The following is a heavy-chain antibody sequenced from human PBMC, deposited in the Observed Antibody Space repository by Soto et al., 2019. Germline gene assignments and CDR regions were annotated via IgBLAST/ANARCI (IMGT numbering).Heavy chain of an antibody. Sequence: QLQLQESGPGLVKPSETLSLTCTVSGGSISSSSYYWGWIRQPPGKGLEWIGSIYYSGSTSYNPPLKSRLTISVDQSKNQFSLKLSSVTAADTAVYYCARHGDIVVVPAASLFDYWVQGTLVTVSS. CDR2: IYYSGST. J-gene: IGHJ4*02. D-gene: IGHD2-2*01. CDR1: GGSISSSSYY. CDR3: ARHGDIVVVPAASLFDY. V-gene: IGHV4-39*01.